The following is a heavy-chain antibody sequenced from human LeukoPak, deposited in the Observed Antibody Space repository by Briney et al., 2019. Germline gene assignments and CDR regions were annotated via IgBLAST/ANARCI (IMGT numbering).Heavy chain of an antibody. Sequence: AETLSLTCTVSGGSISSGSYYWSWIRQPPGKGLEWIGSIYHSGSTYYNPSLKGRVTISVDTSKNQFSLKLSSVTAADTAVYYCARGEVVVVPAAIRFDPWGQGTLVTVSS. CDR1: GGSISSGSYY. CDR2: IYHSGST. CDR3: ARGEVVVVPAAIRFDP. V-gene: IGHV4-39*07. D-gene: IGHD2-2*01. J-gene: IGHJ5*02.